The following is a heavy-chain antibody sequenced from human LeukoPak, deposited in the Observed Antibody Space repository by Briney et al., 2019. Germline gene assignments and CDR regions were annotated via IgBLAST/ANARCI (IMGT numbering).Heavy chain of an antibody. CDR3: ARHDGTVTLNWFDP. D-gene: IGHD1-1*01. CDR2: IYYSGRT. CDR1: GGSFSGYY. Sequence: PSETLSLTCAVYGGSFSGYYWSWFRQPPGGGLEWIGSIYYSGRTYYNPSLKSRVTISVDTSKNQFSLTLSSVTAADTAVYYCARHDGTVTLNWFDPWGQGTLVTVSS. V-gene: IGHV4-34*01. J-gene: IGHJ5*02.